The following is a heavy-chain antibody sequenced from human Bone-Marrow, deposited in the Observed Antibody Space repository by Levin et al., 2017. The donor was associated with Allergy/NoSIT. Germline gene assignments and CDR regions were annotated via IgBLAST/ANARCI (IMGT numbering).Heavy chain of an antibody. CDR3: VKGGSLIATNWFHP. J-gene: IGHJ5*02. Sequence: QAGGSLRLSCSASGFTFNNYAMHWVRQAPGKGLDYVSGIGGDGGNIYYADSVKGRFTISRDNSKNTLYLQMSSLRAEDTAVYYCVKGGSLIATNWFHPWGQGTLVTVSS. CDR2: IGGDGGNI. D-gene: IGHD2/OR15-2a*01. CDR1: GFTFNNYA. V-gene: IGHV3-64D*06.